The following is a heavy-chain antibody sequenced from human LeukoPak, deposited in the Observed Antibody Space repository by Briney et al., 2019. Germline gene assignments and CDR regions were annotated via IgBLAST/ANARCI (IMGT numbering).Heavy chain of an antibody. Sequence: GGSLRLSCAASGFTFSSYAMSWVRRAPGKGLEWVSHIGSSSRTKYYADSVKGRFTISRDNAKNSLYLQMDSLRAEDTAVYYCARLLGVVVTARYSDYWGQGTLVTVSS. J-gene: IGHJ4*02. D-gene: IGHD2-21*02. CDR2: IGSSSRTK. CDR1: GFTFSSYA. CDR3: ARLLGVVVTARYSDY. V-gene: IGHV3-48*01.